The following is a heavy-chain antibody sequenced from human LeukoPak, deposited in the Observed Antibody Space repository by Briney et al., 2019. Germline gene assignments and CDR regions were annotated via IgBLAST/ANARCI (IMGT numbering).Heavy chain of an antibody. J-gene: IGHJ5*02. Sequence: KPSETLSLTCTVSGGSIIIGDYYWTWIRQPAGKGLEWIGRIYTTGSTNYSPSLKSRVTISVETSKNQFSLKVRSMTAADTAVYYCARVPGVYYDRLTGYGSGWFDPWGQGTLVTVSS. CDR1: GGSIIIGDYY. D-gene: IGHD3-9*01. V-gene: IGHV4-61*02. CDR3: ARVPGVYYDRLTGYGSGWFDP. CDR2: IYTTGST.